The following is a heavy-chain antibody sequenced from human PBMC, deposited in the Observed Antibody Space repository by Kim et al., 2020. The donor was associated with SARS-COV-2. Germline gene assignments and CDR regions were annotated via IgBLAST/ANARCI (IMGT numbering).Heavy chain of an antibody. CDR2: IYYSGST. D-gene: IGHD6-13*01. CDR3: ARGGGSSWFFNYYYYGMDV. J-gene: IGHJ6*02. V-gene: IGHV4-59*01. Sequence: SETLSLTCSVSGGSISNYYWSWIRQPPGKGLEWIGYIYYSGSTNYNPSLKSRVTISVDTSKNQFSLKLSSVTAADTAVYYCARGGGSSWFFNYYYYGMDVWGQGTTVTVSS. CDR1: GGSISNYY.